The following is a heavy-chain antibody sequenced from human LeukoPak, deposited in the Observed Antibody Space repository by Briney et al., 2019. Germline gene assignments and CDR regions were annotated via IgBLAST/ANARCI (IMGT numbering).Heavy chain of an antibody. CDR3: ARRETDYVWGSYHYYFDY. CDR1: GYSFTSYW. D-gene: IGHD3-16*01. V-gene: IGHV5-51*01. Sequence: PGESLKISCKGSGYSFTSYWIGWVRQMPGKGLEWMGIIYPGDSDTRYSPSFQGQVTISADESISTAYLQWSSLKASDTAMYYCARRETDYVWGSYHYYFDYWGQGTLVTVSS. CDR2: IYPGDSDT. J-gene: IGHJ4*02.